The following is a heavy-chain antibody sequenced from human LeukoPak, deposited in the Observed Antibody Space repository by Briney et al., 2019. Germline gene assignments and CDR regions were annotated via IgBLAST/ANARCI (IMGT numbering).Heavy chain of an antibody. CDR3: ARQIYGGNSIDY. V-gene: IGHV4-59*01. CDR2: IYYSGST. D-gene: IGHD4-23*01. CDR1: GGSISSYY. Sequence: PSKTLSLTCTVPGGSISSYYWSWIRQRPGKARGWSGYIYYSGSTNYNPSLKSRVTISVDTSKNQFSLKLSSVTAADTAVYYCARQIYGGNSIDYWGQGTLVTVSS. J-gene: IGHJ4*02.